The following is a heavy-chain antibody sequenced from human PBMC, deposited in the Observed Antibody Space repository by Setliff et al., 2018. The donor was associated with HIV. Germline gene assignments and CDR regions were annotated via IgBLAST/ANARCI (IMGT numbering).Heavy chain of an antibody. D-gene: IGHD3-3*01. CDR2: IYNSGST. Sequence: PSETLSLTCKVSGGSISSYYWSWIRQPPGKGLEWIGYIYNSGSTNYNPSLTSRVTISVDTSRNQFSLKLTSVTAADTAIYYCARGVNFDYWGQGTQVTVSS. CDR1: GGSISSYY. V-gene: IGHV4-59*01. J-gene: IGHJ4*02. CDR3: ARGVNFDY.